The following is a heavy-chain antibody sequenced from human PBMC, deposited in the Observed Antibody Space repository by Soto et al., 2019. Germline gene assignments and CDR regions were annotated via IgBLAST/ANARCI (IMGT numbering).Heavy chain of an antibody. CDR2: IYYSGST. CDR3: ARDSYNFDD. D-gene: IGHD5-18*01. CDR1: GGSIRSYY. Sequence: SKTLSLTCSVSGGSIRSYYWSWIRQPPGKGLEWIGYIYYSGSTDYNPSLKSRVTISVDTSNNQFSLKLRSVTAADTAVYYCARDSYNFDDWGQGILVTVSS. V-gene: IGHV4-59*01. J-gene: IGHJ4*02.